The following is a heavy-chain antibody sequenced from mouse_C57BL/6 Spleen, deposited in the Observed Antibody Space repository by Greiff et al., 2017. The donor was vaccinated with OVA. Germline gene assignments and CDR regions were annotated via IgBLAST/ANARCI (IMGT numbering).Heavy chain of an antibody. CDR1: GFTFTDYY. Sequence: EVKLVESGGGLVQPGGSLSLSCAASGFTFTDYYMSWVRQPPGKALEWLGFIRNKANGYTTEYSASVKGRFTISRDNSQSILYLQMNALRAEDSATYYCARYGPGLLRKDWYFDVWGTGTTVTVSS. J-gene: IGHJ1*03. D-gene: IGHD2-3*01. CDR3: ARYGPGLLRKDWYFDV. CDR2: IRNKANGYTT. V-gene: IGHV7-3*01.